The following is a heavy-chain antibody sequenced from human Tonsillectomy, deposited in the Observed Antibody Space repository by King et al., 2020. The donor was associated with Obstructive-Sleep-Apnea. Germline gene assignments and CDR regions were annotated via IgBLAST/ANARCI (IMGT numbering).Heavy chain of an antibody. CDR3: ARGPAIVGATRQYYFDY. CDR2: IYHSWSI. CDR1: VYSISSGYY. J-gene: IGHJ4*02. Sequence: VQLQESGPGLVKPSETLSLTCTVSVYSISSGYYWGWIRQPPGKGLEWIGGIYHSWSIFYNPSLKSRVTISVDTSKNQFSLQVGSVNAADTAIYYCARGPAIVGATRQYYFDYWGQGTLVTVSS. V-gene: IGHV4-38-2*02. D-gene: IGHD1-26*01.